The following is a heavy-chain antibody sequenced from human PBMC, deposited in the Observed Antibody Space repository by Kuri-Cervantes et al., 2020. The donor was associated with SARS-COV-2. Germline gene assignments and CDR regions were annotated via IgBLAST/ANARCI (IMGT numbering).Heavy chain of an antibody. CDR3: ARRHEIVPDY. CDR1: GGSTSSQSYY. D-gene: IGHD2/OR15-2a*01. Sequence: SEMSLTCTVSGGSTSSQSYYWGWIRQPPGKGLEWIGSIYYSGSTYYNPSLKSRVTISVDTSKNQFSLKLSSVTAADTAVYYCARRHEIVPDYWGQGTLVTVSS. J-gene: IGHJ4*02. CDR2: IYYSGST. V-gene: IGHV4-39*07.